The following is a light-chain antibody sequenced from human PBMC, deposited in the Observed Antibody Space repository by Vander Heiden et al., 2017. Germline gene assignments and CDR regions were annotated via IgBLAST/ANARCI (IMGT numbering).Light chain of an antibody. CDR1: QSVSSY. CDR2: DAS. Sequence: IVLTQSPATVSLSPGERATLSCRASQSVSSYLAWYQQKPGQAPRLLLYDASNRATGIPARFSGSGSGTDFTLTISSLEPEDFAVYYCQQRSNWPLTFGGGTKVEIK. V-gene: IGKV3-11*01. CDR3: QQRSNWPLT. J-gene: IGKJ4*01.